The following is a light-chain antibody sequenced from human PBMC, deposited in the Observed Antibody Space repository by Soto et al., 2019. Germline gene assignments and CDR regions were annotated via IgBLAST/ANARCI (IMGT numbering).Light chain of an antibody. V-gene: IGKV3-15*01. Sequence: EIVMTQSPVTLSVSPGERATLSCRAGQSVSSNLAWYQQKPGQAPRLLIYGASPRATGIPARFTGSGSGTEFTLTISSLQFDDSAVYYCQQYNNWWTFGQGTKVDIK. J-gene: IGKJ1*01. CDR2: GAS. CDR1: QSVSSN. CDR3: QQYNNWWT.